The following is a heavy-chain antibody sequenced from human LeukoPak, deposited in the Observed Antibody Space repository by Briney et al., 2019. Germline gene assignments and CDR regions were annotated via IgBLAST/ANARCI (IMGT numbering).Heavy chain of an antibody. Sequence: SETLSLTCTVSGGSISSYYWSWIRQPPGKGLEWIGYIYYSGSTNYNPSLKSRVTISVDTSKNQFSLKLSSVTAADAAVYYCARGTVTTWAWFDPWGQGTLVTVSS. CDR3: ARGTVTTWAWFDP. V-gene: IGHV4-59*01. CDR1: GGSISSYY. CDR2: IYYSGST. J-gene: IGHJ5*02. D-gene: IGHD4-11*01.